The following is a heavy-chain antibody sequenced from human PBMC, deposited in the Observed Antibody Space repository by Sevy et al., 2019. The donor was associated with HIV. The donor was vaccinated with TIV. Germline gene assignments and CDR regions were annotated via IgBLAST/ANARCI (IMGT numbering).Heavy chain of an antibody. CDR1: AFTFSSYG. V-gene: IGHV3-33*01. Sequence: GGSLRLSCAASAFTFSSYGRHWVRQAPGKGLEWVAVIWYDGSNKYYADSVKGRFTISRDNSKNTLYLQMNSLRAEDTAVYYCAREHYYDSSGYSLDYWGQGTLVTVSS. CDR3: AREHYYDSSGYSLDY. D-gene: IGHD3-22*01. CDR2: IWYDGSNK. J-gene: IGHJ4*02.